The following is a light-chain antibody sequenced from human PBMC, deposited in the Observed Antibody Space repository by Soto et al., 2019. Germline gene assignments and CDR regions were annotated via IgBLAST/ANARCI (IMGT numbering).Light chain of an antibody. CDR1: QSVINNY. CDR2: GAS. CDR3: QPYDSTPT. V-gene: IGKV3-20*01. J-gene: IGKJ1*01. Sequence: EIVLTQSPGTLSLSAGERATLSCRASQSVINNYLAWYQQKPGQVPTVLMYGASIRASGVPDRFSGSGSGTDFTLTISRLEPEDSAVYYCQPYDSTPTFGPGTKVEIK.